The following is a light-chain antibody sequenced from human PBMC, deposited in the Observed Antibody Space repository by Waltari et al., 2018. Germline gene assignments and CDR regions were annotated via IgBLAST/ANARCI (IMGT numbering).Light chain of an antibody. CDR3: QHYNNLPLT. V-gene: IGKV3-15*01. J-gene: IGKJ4*01. CDR1: QSVSSK. Sequence: EIVMTQSPATLSVSPGERATLSCRASQSVSSKLAWYQQRPCQAPSLLIYGASTMATGIPARFTGSGSGTEFTLTISSLQSEDFAVYFCQHYNNLPLTFGGGTKVEI. CDR2: GAS.